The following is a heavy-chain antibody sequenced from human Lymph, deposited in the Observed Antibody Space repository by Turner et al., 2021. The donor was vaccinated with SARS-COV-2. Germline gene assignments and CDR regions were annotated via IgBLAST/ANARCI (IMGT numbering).Heavy chain of an antibody. CDR3: ARDSSGSGTLDY. J-gene: IGHJ4*02. Sequence: QVQLVESGGGVVQPGWSVTLSCSASEFTFNNYPLHGVRQDPGKGLEWVEVISNDGSNKYYADSVKGRFTISRDNSKNTLYLQMNSLRAEDTAVYYCARDSSGSGTLDYWGQGTLVTVSS. D-gene: IGHD3-10*01. CDR2: ISNDGSNK. CDR1: EFTFNNYP. V-gene: IGHV3-30-3*01.